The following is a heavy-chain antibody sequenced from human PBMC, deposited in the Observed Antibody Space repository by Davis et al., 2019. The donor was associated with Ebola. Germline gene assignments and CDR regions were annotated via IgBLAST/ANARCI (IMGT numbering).Heavy chain of an antibody. D-gene: IGHD1-26*01. J-gene: IGHJ4*02. CDR2: IWYDGSNK. Sequence: GESLKISCAASGFTFSNYAMHWVRQAPGKGLEWVAVIWYDGSNKYYADSVKGQGRFTITRDNSKNMLYLQINSLRAEDTALYYCVKPRLAATEIFDSWGQGTLVTVSS. V-gene: IGHV3-33*06. CDR3: VKPRLAATEIFDS. CDR1: GFTFSNYA.